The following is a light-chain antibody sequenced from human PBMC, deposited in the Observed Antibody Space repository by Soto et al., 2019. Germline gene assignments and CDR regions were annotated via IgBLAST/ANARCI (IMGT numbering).Light chain of an antibody. CDR2: TTN. V-gene: IGLV8-61*01. J-gene: IGLJ3*02. Sequence: QTVVTQEPSFSVSPGGTVTLTFGLSSGSVSTSYYPSWYQQTPGQAPRALIFTTNTRSSGVPDRFSGSILGNKAALTITGGQADDESDYYCVLYMGSGIWVFGGGTKLTVL. CDR1: SGSVSTSYY. CDR3: VLYMGSGIWV.